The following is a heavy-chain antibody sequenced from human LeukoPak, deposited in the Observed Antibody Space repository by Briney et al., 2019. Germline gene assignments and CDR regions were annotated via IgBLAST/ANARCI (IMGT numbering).Heavy chain of an antibody. CDR1: GFTFSSYW. J-gene: IGHJ5*02. V-gene: IGHV3-74*01. CDR3: VRLSWELGDGGVT. CDR2: INRDGGST. D-gene: IGHD1-26*01. Sequence: GGSLRLSCAAAGFTFSSYWMHWVRQAPGKWLVWISRINRDGGSTTYADSVKGRFTISRDNVKNTLYLQMNNLRAEDTAVYYCVRLSWELGDGGVTWGQGALVTVSS.